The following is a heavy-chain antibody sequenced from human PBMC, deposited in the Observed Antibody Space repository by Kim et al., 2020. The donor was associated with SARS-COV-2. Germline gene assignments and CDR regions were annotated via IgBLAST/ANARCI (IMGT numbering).Heavy chain of an antibody. D-gene: IGHD4-17*01. V-gene: IGHV3-15*01. Sequence: GGSLRLSCAASGFTFSNAWMSWVRQAPGKGLEWVGRIKSKTDGGTTDYAAPVKGRFTISRDDSKNTLYLQMNSLKTEDTAVYYCTTDPLRTKVYYYYYGMDVWGQGTTVTVSS. CDR2: IKSKTDGGTT. J-gene: IGHJ6*02. CDR1: GFTFSNAW. CDR3: TTDPLRTKVYYYYYGMDV.